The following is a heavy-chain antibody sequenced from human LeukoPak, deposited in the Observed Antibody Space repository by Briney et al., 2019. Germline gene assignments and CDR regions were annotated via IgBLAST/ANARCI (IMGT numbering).Heavy chain of an antibody. V-gene: IGHV1-69*04. Sequence: SVKVSCKASGGTFSSYAISWVRQAPGQGLEWMGRIIPILGIANYAQKFQGRVTITADKSTSTAYMELSSLRSEDTAVYYCARGRVGATSAFDIWGQGTMVTVSS. D-gene: IGHD1-26*01. CDR2: IIPILGIA. CDR3: ARGRVGATSAFDI. J-gene: IGHJ3*02. CDR1: GGTFSSYA.